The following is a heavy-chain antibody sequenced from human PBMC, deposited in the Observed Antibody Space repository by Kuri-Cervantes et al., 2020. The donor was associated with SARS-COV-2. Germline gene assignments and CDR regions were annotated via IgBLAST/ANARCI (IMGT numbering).Heavy chain of an antibody. Sequence: SETLSLTCAVYGGSFSGYYWSWIRQPPGKGLEWIGEINHSGSTNYNPSLKSRVTISVDTSKNQFSLKLSSVTAADTAVYYCATTNSGYDTSDWGQGTLVTVSS. CDR3: ATTNSGYDTSD. V-gene: IGHV4-34*01. CDR1: GGSFSGYY. D-gene: IGHD3-9*01. J-gene: IGHJ4*02. CDR2: INHSGST.